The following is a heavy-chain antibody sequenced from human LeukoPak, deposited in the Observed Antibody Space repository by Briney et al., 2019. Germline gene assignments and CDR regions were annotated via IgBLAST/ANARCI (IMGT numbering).Heavy chain of an antibody. V-gene: IGHV4-59*08. CDR2: IYYSGST. CDR1: GGSMTSYY. Sequence: RSSETLSLTCTVSGGSMTSYYWSWIRQPPGKGLEWIGYIYYSGSTNYNPSLKSRVTISVDTSKNQFSLKLSSVTAADTAVYYCARLGGYYYDSSGYYPPYYFDYWGQGTLVTVSS. D-gene: IGHD3-22*01. J-gene: IGHJ4*02. CDR3: ARLGGYYYDSSGYYPPYYFDY.